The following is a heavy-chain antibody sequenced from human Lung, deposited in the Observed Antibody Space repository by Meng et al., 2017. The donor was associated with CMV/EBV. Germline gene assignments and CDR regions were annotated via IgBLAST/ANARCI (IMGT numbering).Heavy chain of an antibody. CDR2: IYYSGST. V-gene: IGHV4-59*01. Sequence: SXTLSLXCTVSGGSINNYYWSWIRQPPGKGLEWIGYIYYSGSTNYNPSLKSRVTISVDTSKNQFSLKLSSVTAADTAVYFCARIYCSSTSCYNDYLGQGTLVTVSS. CDR1: GGSINNYY. J-gene: IGHJ4*02. D-gene: IGHD2-2*01. CDR3: ARIYCSSTSCYNDY.